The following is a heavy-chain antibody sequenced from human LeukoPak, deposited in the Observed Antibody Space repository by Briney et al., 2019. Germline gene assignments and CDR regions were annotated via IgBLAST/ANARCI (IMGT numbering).Heavy chain of an antibody. D-gene: IGHD1-7*01. CDR3: ARDLDGTTGKFDY. CDR2: IYYSGST. J-gene: IGHJ4*02. V-gene: IGHV4-59*01. Sequence: PSETLSLTCTVSGGSISSYYWSWIRQPPGKGLEWIGYIYYSGSTNYNPSLKSRVTISVDTSKNQFSLKLSSVTAADTAVYYCARDLDGTTGKFDYWGQGTLVTVSS. CDR1: GGSISSYY.